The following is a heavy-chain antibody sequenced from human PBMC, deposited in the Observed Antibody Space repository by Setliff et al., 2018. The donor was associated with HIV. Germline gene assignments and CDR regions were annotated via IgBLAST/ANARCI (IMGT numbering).Heavy chain of an antibody. CDR2: ISYDGSNK. J-gene: IGHJ6*02. V-gene: IGHV3-30*01. CDR1: GFTFSSYA. D-gene: IGHD3-10*01. CDR3: ARSVIGYYYYGMDV. Sequence: GGSLRLSCAASGFTFSSYAMHWVRQAPGKGLEWVAVISYDGSNKYYADSVKGRFTISRDNSKNTLYLQMNSLRAEDTAVYYCARSVIGYYYYGMDVWGQGTLLTVSS.